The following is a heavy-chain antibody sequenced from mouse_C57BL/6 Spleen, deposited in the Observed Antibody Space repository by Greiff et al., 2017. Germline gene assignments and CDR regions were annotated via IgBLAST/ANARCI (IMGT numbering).Heavy chain of an antibody. CDR2: IYPGSGST. V-gene: IGHV1-55*01. J-gene: IGHJ4*01. CDR3: ERKDLATGAMDY. Sequence: QVQLQQPGAELVKPGASVKMSCKASGYTFTSYWITWVKQRPGQGLEWIGDIYPGSGSTNYNEKFKSKATLTVDTSSSTAYMQLSSLTSEDSAVYYCERKDLATGAMDYWGQGTSVTVSS. CDR1: GYTFTSYW.